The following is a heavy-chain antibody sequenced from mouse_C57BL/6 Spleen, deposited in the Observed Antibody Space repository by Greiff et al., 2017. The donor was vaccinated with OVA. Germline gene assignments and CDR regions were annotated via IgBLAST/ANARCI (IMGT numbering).Heavy chain of an antibody. V-gene: IGHV5-9*01. Sequence: EVMLVESGGGLVKPGGSLKLSCAASGFTFSSYTMSWVRQTPEKRLEWVATISGGGGNTYYPDSVKGRFTISRENAKNTLYLQMSSLRSEDTALYYCARQGYYGSREAWFAYWGKGTLVTVSA. CDR2: ISGGGGNT. CDR1: GFTFSSYT. CDR3: ARQGYYGSREAWFAY. J-gene: IGHJ3*01. D-gene: IGHD1-1*01.